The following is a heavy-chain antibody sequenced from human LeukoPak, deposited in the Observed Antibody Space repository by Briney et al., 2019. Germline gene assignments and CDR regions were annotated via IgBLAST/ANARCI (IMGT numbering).Heavy chain of an antibody. CDR2: IIPIFGTA. Sequence: SSVKVSCKSSVGTFSRYVISWVRQAPAQGLDWMGGIIPIFGTANYATKCQGRVTITADESTSTAYMELSSLRSEDTAVYYCARQSLGGFGIAAGDFDYWGQGTLVTVSS. D-gene: IGHD6-25*01. J-gene: IGHJ4*02. V-gene: IGHV1-69*13. CDR3: ARQSLGGFGIAAGDFDY. CDR1: VGTFSRYV.